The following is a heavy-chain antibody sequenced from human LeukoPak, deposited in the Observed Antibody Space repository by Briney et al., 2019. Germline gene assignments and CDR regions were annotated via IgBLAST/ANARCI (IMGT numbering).Heavy chain of an antibody. J-gene: IGHJ5*02. Sequence: SVKVSCKASGGTFSSYAISWVRQAPGQGLEWMGGIIPIFGTANYAQKFQGRVTITADESTSTAYMELSSLKSEDTAVYYCARVVVVVVAATAGLRNWFDPWGQGTLVTVS. D-gene: IGHD2-15*01. CDR2: IIPIFGTA. V-gene: IGHV1-69*13. CDR1: GGTFSSYA. CDR3: ARVVVVVVAATAGLRNWFDP.